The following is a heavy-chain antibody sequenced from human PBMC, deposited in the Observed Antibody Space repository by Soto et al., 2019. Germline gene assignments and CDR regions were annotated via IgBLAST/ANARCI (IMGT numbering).Heavy chain of an antibody. J-gene: IGHJ4*02. D-gene: IGHD2-2*01. CDR1: GYTFTSYG. Sequence: ASVKVSFKASGYTFTSYGISWVRQAPRQGLEWMGWISAYNGNTNYAQKLQGRVTMTTDTSTSTAYMELRSLRSDDTAVYYCARSIHSLNIVVVPAAYAKYYFDYWGQGTLVTVSS. V-gene: IGHV1-18*01. CDR2: ISAYNGNT. CDR3: ARSIHSLNIVVVPAAYAKYYFDY.